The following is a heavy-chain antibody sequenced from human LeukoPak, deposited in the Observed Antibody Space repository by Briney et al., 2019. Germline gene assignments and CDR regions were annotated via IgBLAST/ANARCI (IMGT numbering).Heavy chain of an antibody. CDR2: ISSSSSTI. CDR1: GFTFSSYS. D-gene: IGHD3-10*01. Sequence: PGGSLRLSCAASGFTFSSYSMNWVRQAPGKGLEWVSYISSSSSTIYYADSVKGRFTISRDNAKNSLYLQMNSLRAEDTAVYYCASDPAMVRGVMVDYWGQGTLVTVSS. CDR3: ASDPAMVRGVMVDY. J-gene: IGHJ4*02. V-gene: IGHV3-48*04.